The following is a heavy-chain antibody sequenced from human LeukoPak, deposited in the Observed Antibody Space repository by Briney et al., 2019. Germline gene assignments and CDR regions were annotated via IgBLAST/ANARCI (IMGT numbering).Heavy chain of an antibody. CDR3: ARLGLGYGDYQYFYGMDV. CDR2: ISSSSSKI. CDR1: GFTFSTYS. Sequence: PGGSLRLSRTASGFTFSTYSVNWVRQAPGKGLEWVSYISSSSSKIYYADSVKGRFTISRDKAKNSLYLQMNSLRDEDTAVYYCARLGLGYGDYQYFYGMDVWGQGTTVTVSS. J-gene: IGHJ6*02. D-gene: IGHD4-17*01. V-gene: IGHV3-48*02.